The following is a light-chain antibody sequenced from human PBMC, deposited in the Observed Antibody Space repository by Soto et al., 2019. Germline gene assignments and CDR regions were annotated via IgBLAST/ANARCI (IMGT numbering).Light chain of an antibody. CDR2: SSD. V-gene: IGLV1-44*01. Sequence: QAVVTQPPSASATPGQRVTISCSGSSSNIARRSVYWYQQLPGTAPKLLMYSSDLRPSGVPDRFSGSKSGTTASLAISGVQSEDEADYYCSTWDYSLNGWVFGGGTKLTVL. CDR3: STWDYSLNGWV. J-gene: IGLJ3*02. CDR1: SSNIARRS.